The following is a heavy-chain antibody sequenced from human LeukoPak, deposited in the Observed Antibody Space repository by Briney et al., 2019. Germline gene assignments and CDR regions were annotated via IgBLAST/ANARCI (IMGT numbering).Heavy chain of an antibody. J-gene: IGHJ6*03. D-gene: IGHD5-18*01. CDR2: FYYGGST. CDR3: ARTTEGGYTYDYFYYYYMDV. Sequence: SETLSLTCTVSGGSISSNNYYWGWIRQPPGEKLEWMGSFYYGGSTYDNPSLKSRVTISLDMSKNQFSLKLSSVTAADTAVYYCARTTEGGYTYDYFYYYYMDVWGKGTTVTISS. CDR1: GGSISSNNYY. V-gene: IGHV4-39*07.